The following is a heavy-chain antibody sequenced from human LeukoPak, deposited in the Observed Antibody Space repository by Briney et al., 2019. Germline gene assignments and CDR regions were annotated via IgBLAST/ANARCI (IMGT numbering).Heavy chain of an antibody. CDR1: GYTFTSYG. V-gene: IGHV1-18*01. CDR2: ISAYNGNT. J-gene: IGHJ4*02. Sequence: ASVKVSCKASGYTFTSYGIGWVRQAPGQGLEWMGWISAYNGNTNYAQKLQGRVTMTTDTSTSTAYMELRSLRSDDTAVYYCARDDQTWPPYYFDYWGQGTLVTVSS. CDR3: ARDDQTWPPYYFDY.